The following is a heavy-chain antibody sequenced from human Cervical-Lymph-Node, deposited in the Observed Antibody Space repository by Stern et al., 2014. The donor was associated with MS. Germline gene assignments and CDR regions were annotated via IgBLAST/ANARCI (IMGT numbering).Heavy chain of an antibody. Sequence: EVPLVESGGGVLQPGGSLRLSCTASGFTVSRDYMTWVRQAPGKGLEWVTLITNVGSTFYTDSVKGRFTISRDDSKNAVYLHMTSLRAEDTAMYYCARDTSSPERSDWWGQGTLVTVSS. V-gene: IGHV3-53*01. CDR2: ITNVGST. CDR3: ARDTSSPERSDW. D-gene: IGHD1-1*01. CDR1: GFTVSRDY. J-gene: IGHJ4*02.